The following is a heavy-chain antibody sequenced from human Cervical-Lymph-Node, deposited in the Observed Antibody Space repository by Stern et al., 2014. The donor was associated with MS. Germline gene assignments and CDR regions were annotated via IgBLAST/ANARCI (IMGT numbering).Heavy chain of an antibody. V-gene: IGHV3-13*01. J-gene: IGHJ4*02. CDR1: GFTFSSYD. CDR3: ARGRRDISGSYHLDY. CDR2: IGTAGDT. D-gene: IGHD1-26*01. Sequence: EVQLVESGGHLVQPGGSLRLSCAASGFTFSSYDMHWVRQATGKGLEWVSAIGTAGDTYYPGSVKGRFTISRENAKNSLYLQMNSLRAGDTAVYYCARGRRDISGSYHLDYWGQGTLVTVSS.